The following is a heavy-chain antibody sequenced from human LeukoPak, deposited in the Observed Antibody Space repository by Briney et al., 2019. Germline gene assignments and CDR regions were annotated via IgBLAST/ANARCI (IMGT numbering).Heavy chain of an antibody. J-gene: IGHJ3*01. CDR2: FSATDGSA. CDR1: GITVNNYG. V-gene: IGHV3-23*01. CDR3: AKARVAAAGTGAFDV. Sequence: GGSLRLSCAASGITVNNYGMTWVRQAPGKGLEWVSAFSATDGSAQYADSVRGRFSISRDNSKNSLYLQINSMGDDDAAVYFCAKARVAAAGTGAFDVWGQGTTVTVSS. D-gene: IGHD6-13*01.